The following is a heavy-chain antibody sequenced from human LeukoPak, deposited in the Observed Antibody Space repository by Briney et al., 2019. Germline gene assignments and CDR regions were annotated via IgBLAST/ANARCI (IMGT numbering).Heavy chain of an antibody. Sequence: PSETLSLTCTVSGGSISSSVYYWGWIRQPPGKGLEWIGSIYSSGSTYYNPSFKSRVTISVDTSKNQFSLNLTSVTAADTAMYYCAREVEDIAAAGSFPFDYWGQGTLVTVSS. V-gene: IGHV4-39*07. J-gene: IGHJ4*02. D-gene: IGHD6-13*01. CDR1: GGSISSSVYY. CDR2: IYSSGST. CDR3: AREVEDIAAAGSFPFDY.